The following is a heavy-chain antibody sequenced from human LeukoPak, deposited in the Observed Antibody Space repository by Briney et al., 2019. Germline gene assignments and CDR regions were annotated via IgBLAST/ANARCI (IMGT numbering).Heavy chain of an antibody. CDR2: IYYSGST. J-gene: IGHJ2*01. CDR3: AREQSQNYDFWSGYSGHWYFDL. D-gene: IGHD3-3*01. CDR1: GGSISSGDYY. V-gene: IGHV4-30-4*01. Sequence: SQTLSLTCTVSGGSISSGDYYWSRIRQPPGKGLEWIGYIYYSGSTYYNPSLKSRVTISVDTSKNQFSLKLSSVTAADTAVYYCAREQSQNYDFWSGYSGHWYFDLWGRGTLVTVSS.